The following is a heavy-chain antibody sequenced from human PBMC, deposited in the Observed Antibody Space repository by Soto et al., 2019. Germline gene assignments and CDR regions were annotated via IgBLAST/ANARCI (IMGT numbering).Heavy chain of an antibody. Sequence: EVQLVESGGGLVQPGGSLRLSCAASGFTVSSNYMSWVRQAPGKGLEWVSVIFTGGSTYYADSVKGRFTISRHSSKNTVYLQMNSMRAEDTAVYYWARDRYSSGWLDAFDIWGQGTMVTVSS. CDR2: IFTGGST. CDR3: ARDRYSSGWLDAFDI. CDR1: GFTVSSNY. V-gene: IGHV3-53*04. D-gene: IGHD6-19*01. J-gene: IGHJ3*02.